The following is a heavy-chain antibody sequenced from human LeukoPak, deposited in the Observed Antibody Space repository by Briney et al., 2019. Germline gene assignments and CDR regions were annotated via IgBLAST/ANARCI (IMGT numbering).Heavy chain of an antibody. D-gene: IGHD1-26*01. CDR1: GGSISNSSYY. CDR2: IYYSGST. Sequence: PSETLSLTCTVSGGSISNSSYYWGWIRQPPGKGLEWIGSIYYSGSTYYNPSLKSRVTISVDTSKNQFSLKLSSVTAADTAVYYCARPGIVGSKVDYWGQGTLVTVSS. J-gene: IGHJ4*02. V-gene: IGHV4-39*01. CDR3: ARPGIVGSKVDY.